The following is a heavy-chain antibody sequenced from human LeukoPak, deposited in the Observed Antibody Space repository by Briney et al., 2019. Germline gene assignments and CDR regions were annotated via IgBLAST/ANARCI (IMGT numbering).Heavy chain of an antibody. CDR3: ARDRYYYDSSSYFSAFDT. V-gene: IGHV4-4*07. CDR1: GGSLSSYY. D-gene: IGHD3-22*01. Sequence: PSETLSLTCTVSGGSLSSYYWSWIRQPPGKGLEWIGRVFTSGIISGNTNYNPSVKSRVTMSVDSSKNQFSLKLRSVTAADTAVYYCARDRYYYDSSSYFSAFDTWGQGTMVTVSS. CDR2: VFTSGIISGNT. J-gene: IGHJ3*02.